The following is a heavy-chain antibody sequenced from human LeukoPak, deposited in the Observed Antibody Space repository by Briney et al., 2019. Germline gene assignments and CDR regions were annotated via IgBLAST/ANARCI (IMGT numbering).Heavy chain of an antibody. V-gene: IGHV1-69*05. J-gene: IGHJ4*02. CDR2: IIPLFGSS. CDR3: ARPAYYDTSYYYGH. CDR1: GGSFRNSA. Sequence: SVKVSCKASGGSFRNSAISWIRQAPGQGLEWVGGIIPLFGSSKYSQKFQGRVTISTDESTGTTYMELTSLTSEDTAVYYCARPAYYDTSYYYGHWGQGALITVSS. D-gene: IGHD3-22*01.